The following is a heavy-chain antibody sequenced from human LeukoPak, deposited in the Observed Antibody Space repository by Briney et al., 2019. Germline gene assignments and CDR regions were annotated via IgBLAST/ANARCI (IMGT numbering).Heavy chain of an antibody. Sequence: SETLSLTCTVSGDSIRSSNYYWAWIRQPPGKGLEWIGFIYYTGSTYYNPSLKSRVTMSVDTSKNQFSLKLSSVTAADTAVYYCARDLVGALNWFDPWGQGTLVTVSS. D-gene: IGHD6-6*01. V-gene: IGHV4-39*07. CDR3: ARDLVGALNWFDP. J-gene: IGHJ5*02. CDR2: IYYTGST. CDR1: GDSIRSSNYY.